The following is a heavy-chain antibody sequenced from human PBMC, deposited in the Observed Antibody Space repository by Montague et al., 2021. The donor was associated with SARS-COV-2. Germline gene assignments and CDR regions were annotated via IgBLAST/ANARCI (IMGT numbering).Heavy chain of an antibody. Sequence: SLRLSCAASGFTFRSYGMSWVRQAQGKGLEWVSGITGSGGSTYYADSVKGRFTISRDNFKNTLYLQMNSLRAEDTAVYYCAKGYYYDTSGYLPPFDYWGQGTLVTVSS. CDR3: AKGYYYDTSGYLPPFDY. CDR1: GFTFRSYG. D-gene: IGHD3-22*01. J-gene: IGHJ4*02. CDR2: ITGSGGST. V-gene: IGHV3-23*01.